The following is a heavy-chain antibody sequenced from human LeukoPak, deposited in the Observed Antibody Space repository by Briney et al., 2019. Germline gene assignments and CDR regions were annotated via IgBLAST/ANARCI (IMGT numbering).Heavy chain of an antibody. V-gene: IGHV3-30*02. J-gene: IGHJ4*02. Sequence: PGGSLRLSCATSGFTFSSYGLYWVRQAPGKGLEWLAYIRYDGINKYYADSVQGRFTISRDNSKNKVYLQMNSLRAEDTAVYYCAKDSLTGTGPYYFDYWGQGTLVTVPS. CDR3: AKDSLTGTGPYYFDY. D-gene: IGHD3-9*01. CDR1: GFTFSSYG. CDR2: IRYDGINK.